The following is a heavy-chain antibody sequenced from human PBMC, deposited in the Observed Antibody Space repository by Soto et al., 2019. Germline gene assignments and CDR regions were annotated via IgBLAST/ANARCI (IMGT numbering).Heavy chain of an antibody. D-gene: IGHD4-17*01. CDR3: ARDDSGDDFDL. J-gene: IGHJ2*01. Sequence: QVQLQESGPGLVEPSGTLSLTCVVSGGSISSTNWWSWVRQPPGKGLEWIGEIYRSGTTNYNPSLKSRVTISVDKSKHQFSLKLSSVTAADTAVYYCARDDSGDDFDLWGRGTLVTVSS. V-gene: IGHV4-4*02. CDR2: IYRSGTT. CDR1: GGSISSTNW.